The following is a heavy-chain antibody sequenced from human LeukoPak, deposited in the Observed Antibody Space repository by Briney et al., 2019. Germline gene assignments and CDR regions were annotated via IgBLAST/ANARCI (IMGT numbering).Heavy chain of an antibody. D-gene: IGHD3-10*01. CDR3: TRITMVRGAPNWFDP. Sequence: SETLSLTCTASGGSISSGSYYWPWIRQPAGKGLEWIGRIYTCGSTNYNPSLKSRVTISVDTSKNQFSLKLSCVTAADTAVYYCTRITMVRGAPNWFDPWGQGTLVTVSS. CDR1: GGSISSGSYY. CDR2: IYTCGST. J-gene: IGHJ5*02. V-gene: IGHV4-61*02.